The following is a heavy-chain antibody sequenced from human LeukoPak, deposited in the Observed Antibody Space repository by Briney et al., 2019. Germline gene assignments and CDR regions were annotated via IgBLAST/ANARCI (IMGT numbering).Heavy chain of an antibody. D-gene: IGHD2-15*01. J-gene: IGHJ4*02. CDR2: ISSSGSTI. CDR1: GFTFSDYY. CDR3: AREVVVAATGDY. Sequence: GGSLRLSCAAPGFTFSDYYMSWIRQAPGKELEWVSYISSSGSTIYYADSVKGRFTISRDNAKNSLYLQMNSLRAEDTAVYNCAREVVVAATGDYWGQGTLVTVSS. V-gene: IGHV3-11*01.